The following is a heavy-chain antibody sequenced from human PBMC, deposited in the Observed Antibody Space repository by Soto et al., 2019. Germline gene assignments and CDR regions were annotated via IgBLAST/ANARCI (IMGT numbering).Heavy chain of an antibody. CDR2: IYYSGSS. J-gene: IGHJ4*02. CDR1: GGSISGYY. Sequence: PSETLSLTCTGSGGSISGYYWSWIRQPPGKGLEWIAYIYYSGSSNSNPSLKSRVTISVDTSKNQFSLKLSSVTAADTAVYYCARHSNEYRKSIDYWGQGTLVTVSS. D-gene: IGHD1-1*01. CDR3: ARHSNEYRKSIDY. V-gene: IGHV4-59*08.